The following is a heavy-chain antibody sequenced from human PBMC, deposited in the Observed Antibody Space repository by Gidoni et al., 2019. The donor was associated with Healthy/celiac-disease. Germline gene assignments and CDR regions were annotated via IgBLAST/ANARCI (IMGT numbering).Heavy chain of an antibody. D-gene: IGHD1-7*01. V-gene: IGHV3-15*01. CDR3: TTALELELRSNYSDY. CDR1: GFTFSNAW. Sequence: EVQLVESGGGLVKPGGSLRLSCAASGFTFSNAWMSWVRQAPGKGLEWVGRIKSKTDGGTTDYAAPVKGRFTISRDDSKNTLYLQMNSLKTEDTAVYYCTTALELELRSNYSDYWGQGTLVTVSS. CDR2: IKSKTDGGTT. J-gene: IGHJ4*02.